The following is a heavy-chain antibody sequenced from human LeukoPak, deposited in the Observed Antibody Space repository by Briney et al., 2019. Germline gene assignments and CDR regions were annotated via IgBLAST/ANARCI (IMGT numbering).Heavy chain of an antibody. Sequence: GGSLRLSCAASGFTVITNYMSWVRQAPGKGLEWVSAIYSDGTTHYADSVKGRFTISRDNSKNTLYLQMSSLRTEDTAVYYCAKDLFNPFTFDYWGQGTLVTVSS. V-gene: IGHV3-66*01. D-gene: IGHD1-14*01. CDR1: GFTVITNY. CDR2: IYSDGTT. J-gene: IGHJ4*02. CDR3: AKDLFNPFTFDY.